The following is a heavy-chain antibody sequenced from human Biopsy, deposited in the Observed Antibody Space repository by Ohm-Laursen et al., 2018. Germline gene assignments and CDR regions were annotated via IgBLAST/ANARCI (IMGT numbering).Heavy chain of an antibody. Sequence: GASVKVSCNAPTGTFNSYGIIWVRQAPGQGLEWMGRIIPILRTTTYAPKFQGRVTFTADKSSSTAYLELSSLTSEDAAMFYCAREAIGYQLPCDDWGQGTLVTVSS. CDR2: IIPILRTT. J-gene: IGHJ4*02. V-gene: IGHV1-69*04. CDR3: AREAIGYQLPCDD. CDR1: TGTFNSYG. D-gene: IGHD2-15*01.